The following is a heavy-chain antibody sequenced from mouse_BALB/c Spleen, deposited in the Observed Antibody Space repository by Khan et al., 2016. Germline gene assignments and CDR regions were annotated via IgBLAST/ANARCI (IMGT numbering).Heavy chain of an antibody. CDR1: GYSITSDYA. CDR2: ISYSGST. J-gene: IGHJ3*01. CDR3: ARNGNRYERTWFAY. V-gene: IGHV3-2*02. D-gene: IGHD2-14*01. Sequence: EVKLLESGPGLVKPSQSLSLTCTVTGYSITSDYAWNWIRQFPGNKLEWMGYISYSGSTSYNPSLKSRISITRDTSKNQFFQQLNSVTTEDTATYYCARNGNRYERTWFAYWGQGTLVTVSA.